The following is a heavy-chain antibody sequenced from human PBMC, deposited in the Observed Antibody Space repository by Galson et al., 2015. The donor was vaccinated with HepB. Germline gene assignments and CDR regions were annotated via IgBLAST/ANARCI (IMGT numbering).Heavy chain of an antibody. CDR1: RFTVTNYA. D-gene: IGHD7-27*01. CDR2: ISYDGSNR. J-gene: IGHJ4*02. Sequence: SLRLSCAASRFTVTNYAMYWVRQAPGKGLEWLALISYDGSNRYYADSVKGRFTISRDNSKNTVYLQMNSLRAEDTAVYYCAQLGTGYWGQGTLVTVSS. CDR3: AQLGTGY. V-gene: IGHV3-30*18.